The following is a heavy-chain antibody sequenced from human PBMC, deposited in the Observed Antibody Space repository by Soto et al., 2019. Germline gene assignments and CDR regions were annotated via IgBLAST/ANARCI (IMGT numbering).Heavy chain of an antibody. CDR3: GRERQWEPVPY. J-gene: IGHJ4*02. D-gene: IGHD1-26*01. CDR2: ISGYISNT. CDR1: GYSFSNYG. V-gene: IGHV1-18*01. Sequence: VQLVQSGGEVKQPGASVKVSCRASGYSFSNYGITWVRQAPGQGLEWMGWISGYISNTNYAQKFEGRVRMTKDTTRSTAYLEVRSLRFDDTAVYYCGRERQWEPVPYWGQGTPVTVSS.